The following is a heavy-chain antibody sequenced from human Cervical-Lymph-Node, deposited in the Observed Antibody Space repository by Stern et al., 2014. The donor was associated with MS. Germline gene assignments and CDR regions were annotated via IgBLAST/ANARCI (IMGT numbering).Heavy chain of an antibody. D-gene: IGHD5-18*01. CDR3: ARLPTAMVAFDY. Sequence: QVQLQESGPGLVKPSETLSLTCTVSGGSISSSSYYWGWIRQPPGKGLEGIGSIYYSGNTYYNPFLKSRVTISVDTSKNKFSLKLSSETAADAAVYSCARLPTAMVAFDYWGQGTLVTVSS. CDR2: IYYSGNT. V-gene: IGHV4-39*01. CDR1: GGSISSSSYY. J-gene: IGHJ4*02.